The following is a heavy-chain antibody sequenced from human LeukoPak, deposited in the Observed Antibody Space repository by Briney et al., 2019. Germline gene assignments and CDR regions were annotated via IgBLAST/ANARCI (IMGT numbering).Heavy chain of an antibody. J-gene: IGHJ3*02. CDR2: IGSSTTYI. V-gene: IGHV3-21*01. CDR3: ARDIEESYYDHDAFEI. CDR1: GFTFRTYY. D-gene: IGHD1-26*01. Sequence: GGSLRLSCAASGFTFRTYYMNWVRQAPGKGLEWVSSIGSSTTYIYYADSVKGRFTISRDNTKSSLYLQMNSLRADDTAVYYCARDIEESYYDHDAFEIWGQGTMVTVSS.